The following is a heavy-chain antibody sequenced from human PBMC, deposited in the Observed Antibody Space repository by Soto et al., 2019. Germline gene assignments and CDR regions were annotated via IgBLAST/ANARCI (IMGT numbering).Heavy chain of an antibody. CDR2: ISAYNGNT. V-gene: IGHV1-18*04. Sequence: QVPLVQSGAEVKKPGASVKVSCKASGYTFTSYGISWVRQAPGQGLEWMGWISAYNGNTNYAQKLQGRVTMTTDTSTSTAYMELRSLRSDDTAVYYCARVTVRGVNEENYYYYGMDVWGQGTTVTVSS. J-gene: IGHJ6*02. CDR1: GYTFTSYG. CDR3: ARVTVRGVNEENYYYYGMDV. D-gene: IGHD3-10*01.